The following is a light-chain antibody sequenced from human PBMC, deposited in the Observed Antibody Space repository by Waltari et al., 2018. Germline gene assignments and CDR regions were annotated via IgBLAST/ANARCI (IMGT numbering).Light chain of an antibody. Sequence: QSALTQPASVSGSPRQSITISCTGPSPAVGGYTYCSWYQQNPGKAPTRMIDGVSNRPSGVSNRFFGSNAGNTASLSISGLQAEDEADYYCSSYTSSSTRVFGTGTKVTVL. CDR2: GVS. CDR3: SSYTSSSTRV. V-gene: IGLV2-14*03. CDR1: SPAVGGYTY. J-gene: IGLJ1*01.